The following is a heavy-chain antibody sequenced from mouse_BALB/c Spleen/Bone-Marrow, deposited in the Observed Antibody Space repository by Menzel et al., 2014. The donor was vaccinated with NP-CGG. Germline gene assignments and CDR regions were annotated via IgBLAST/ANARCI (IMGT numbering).Heavy chain of an antibody. CDR2: INPDSTTI. V-gene: IGHV4-1*02. Sequence: EVQVVESGGGLVQPGGSLKLSCPASGFDFSGYWMSWVRQAPGKGLEWIGEINPDSTTINYAPSRKDKFIISRDNVKNTLFLQMSKVRSEDTALYYCARLSYYGRFAYWGQGTLVTVSA. CDR3: ARLSYYGRFAY. CDR1: GFDFSGYW. J-gene: IGHJ3*01. D-gene: IGHD1-1*01.